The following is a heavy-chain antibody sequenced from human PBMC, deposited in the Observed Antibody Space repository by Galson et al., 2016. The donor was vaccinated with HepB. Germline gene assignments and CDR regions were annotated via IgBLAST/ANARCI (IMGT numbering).Heavy chain of an antibody. CDR3: ARDWKGYFDF. CDR2: INPVFGTV. CDR1: GGTFSSSYS. D-gene: IGHD2-15*01. V-gene: IGHV1-69*06. Sequence: SVKVSCKASGGTFSSSYSISWVRQAPGQGLEWIGGINPVFGTVNYAQNIQGRVTITADSMELTSLRSEDTAVYYCARDWKGYFDFWGQRSLVTVSS. J-gene: IGHJ4*02.